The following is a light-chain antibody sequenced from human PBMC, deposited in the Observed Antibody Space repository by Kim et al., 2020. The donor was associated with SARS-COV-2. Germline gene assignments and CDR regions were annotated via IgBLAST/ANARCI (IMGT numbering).Light chain of an antibody. CDR1: QNIGTY. Sequence: SASVRDRVTISCRASQNIGTYLNWYQHQAGKAPRLLIYAASILHRGVPSRFTGSGSGTDFTLTISSLQPDDFATYHCQQSYTTLYTFGQGTKLEI. CDR3: QQSYTTLYT. CDR2: AAS. V-gene: IGKV1-39*01. J-gene: IGKJ2*01.